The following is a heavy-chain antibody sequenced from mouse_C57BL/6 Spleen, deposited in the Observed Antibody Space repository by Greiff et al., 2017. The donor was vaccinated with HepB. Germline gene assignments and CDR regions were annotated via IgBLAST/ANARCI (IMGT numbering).Heavy chain of an antibody. CDR3: ARSVITTVVGYYAMDY. CDR1: GYTFTSYW. Sequence: QVTLKVSGAELAKPGASVKLSCKASGYTFTSYWMHWVKQRPGQGLEWIGYINPSSGYTKYNQKFKDKATLTADKSSSTAYMQLSSLTYEDSAVYYCARSVITTVVGYYAMDYWGQGTSVTVSS. J-gene: IGHJ4*01. CDR2: INPSSGYT. D-gene: IGHD1-1*01. V-gene: IGHV1-7*01.